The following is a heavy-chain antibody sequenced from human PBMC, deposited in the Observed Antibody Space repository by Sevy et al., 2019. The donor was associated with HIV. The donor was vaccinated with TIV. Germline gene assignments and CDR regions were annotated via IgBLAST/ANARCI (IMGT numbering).Heavy chain of an antibody. V-gene: IGHV3-7*01. CDR2: IKQDGSEK. D-gene: IGHD6-13*01. Sequence: GGSLRLSCVASGFTFSSYWMSWVRQAPGKGLEWVANIKQDGSEKYYVDSVKGRFTISRDNAKNSLYLQMNSLRAEDTAVYYCARVRGRSSWYYYYMDVWGKGTTVTVSS. J-gene: IGHJ6*03. CDR3: ARVRGRSSWYYYYMDV. CDR1: GFTFSSYW.